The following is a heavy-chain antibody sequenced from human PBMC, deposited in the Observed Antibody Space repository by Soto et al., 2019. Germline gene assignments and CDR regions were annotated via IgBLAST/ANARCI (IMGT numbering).Heavy chain of an antibody. CDR1: NYSFSSFG. CDR2: INPSNDNT. J-gene: IGHJ4*02. Sequence: QVQMVQSGAEVKKPGASVKVSCKASNYSFSSFGISWMRQAPGQGLEWMAWINPSNDNTNYAQGLQGRVTLTTDTSTSTAYMELRSLRSDDTAVYFCARDPFYSGSNLQVGYFDSWGQGTVVTVSS. D-gene: IGHD1-26*01. CDR3: ARDPFYSGSNLQVGYFDS. V-gene: IGHV1-18*01.